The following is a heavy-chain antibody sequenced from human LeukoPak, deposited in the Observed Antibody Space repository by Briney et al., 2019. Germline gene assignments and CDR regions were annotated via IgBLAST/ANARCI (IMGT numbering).Heavy chain of an antibody. CDR2: ISNSGSTI. V-gene: IGHV3-48*02. CDR3: ARRLDDGDLYYYYYGMDV. CDR1: GFTFSRYS. D-gene: IGHD4-17*01. Sequence: PGGSLRLSCAASGFTFSRYSMNWGRQSPGKGLEWISYISNSGSTIYYADSVKGRFTISRDTARNSLYLQMNSLRDEDAAVYYCARRLDDGDLYYYYYGMDVWGQGTTVTVSS. J-gene: IGHJ6*02.